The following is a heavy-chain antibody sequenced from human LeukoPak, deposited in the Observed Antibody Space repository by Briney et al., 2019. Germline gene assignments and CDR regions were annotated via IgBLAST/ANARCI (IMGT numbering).Heavy chain of an antibody. V-gene: IGHV4-30-2*01. Sequence: PSETLSLTCTVSGGSISSGGYYWSWIRQPPGKGLEWIGYIYHSGSTYYNPSLKSRVTISVDRSKNQFSLKLSSVTAADTAVYYCARANTIFGVPSPSHYYMDVWGKGTTVTVSS. CDR1: GGSISSGGYY. CDR3: ARANTIFGVPSPSHYYMDV. D-gene: IGHD3-3*01. CDR2: IYHSGST. J-gene: IGHJ6*03.